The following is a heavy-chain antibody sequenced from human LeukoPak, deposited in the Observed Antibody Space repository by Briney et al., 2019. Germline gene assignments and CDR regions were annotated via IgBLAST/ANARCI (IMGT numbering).Heavy chain of an antibody. CDR1: GGSISSGGYY. J-gene: IGHJ6*02. D-gene: IGHD6-6*01. V-gene: IGHV4-31*03. CDR3: ARSDVPRSYYYYGMDV. Sequence: NPSQTLSLTCTVSGGSISSGGYYWSWIRQHPGKGLEWIGYIYYSGSTYYNPSLKSRVTISVDTSKNQFSLKLSSVTAADTAVYYCARSDVPRSYYYYGMDVWGQGTTVTVSS. CDR2: IYYSGST.